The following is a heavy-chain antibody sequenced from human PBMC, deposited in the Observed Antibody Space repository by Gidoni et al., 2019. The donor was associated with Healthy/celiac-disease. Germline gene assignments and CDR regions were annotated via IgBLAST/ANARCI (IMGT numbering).Heavy chain of an antibody. CDR3: ARTVTGAAAGGYYFDY. CDR1: GYSISSGYY. V-gene: IGHV4-38-2*01. D-gene: IGHD6-13*01. J-gene: IGHJ4*02. CDR2: IYHSGST. Sequence: QVQLQESGPGLVQPSETLSLTCAVSGYSISSGYYWGWIRQPPGKGLEWIGSIYHSGSTYYNPSLKSRVTISVDTSKNQFSLKLSSVTAADTAVYYCARTVTGAAAGGYYFDYWGQGTLVTVSS.